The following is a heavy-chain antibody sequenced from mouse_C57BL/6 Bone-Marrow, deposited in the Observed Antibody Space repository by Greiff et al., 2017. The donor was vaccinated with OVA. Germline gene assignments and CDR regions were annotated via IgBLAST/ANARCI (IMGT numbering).Heavy chain of an antibody. CDR1: GFTFSSYA. V-gene: IGHV5-4*01. Sequence: EVQGVESGGGLVKPGGSLKLSCAASGFTFSSYAMSWVRQTPEKRLEWVATISDGGSYTYYPDNVKGRFTISRDNAKNNLYLQMRHLKSEDTAMYYCARVPVAYWGQGTLVTVSA. J-gene: IGHJ3*01. CDR2: ISDGGSYT. CDR3: ARVPVAY.